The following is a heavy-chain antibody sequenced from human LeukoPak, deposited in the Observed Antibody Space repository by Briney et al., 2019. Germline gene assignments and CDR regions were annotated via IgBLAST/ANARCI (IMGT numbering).Heavy chain of an antibody. CDR2: LYSIGAV. CDR1: ADSIDSSNSY. J-gene: IGHJ3*02. CDR3: ARGSGISSSVVVLKTWNSFDI. Sequence: SETLSLTCTVSADSIDSSNSYWGWIRQSPGKGLEWIGSLYSIGAVYYNPSLKSRLTISEDTSRRHLSLTLSSVTAGDTAVYYCARGSGISSSVVVLKTWNSFDIWGQGTKVTVSS. V-gene: IGHV4-39*02. D-gene: IGHD2-15*01.